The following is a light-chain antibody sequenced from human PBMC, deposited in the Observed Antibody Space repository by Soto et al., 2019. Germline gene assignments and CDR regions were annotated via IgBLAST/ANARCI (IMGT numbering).Light chain of an antibody. V-gene: IGKV3-15*01. Sequence: EIVMTPSPATLSVSPVERATLSCRASQSVSSNLAWYQQKPGQAPRLLIYGASTRATGIPARFSGSGSGTEFTLTISSLQSEDFAVYYCQQYNNWPRRTFGQGTKVDIK. CDR2: GAS. CDR3: QQYNNWPRRT. CDR1: QSVSSN. J-gene: IGKJ1*01.